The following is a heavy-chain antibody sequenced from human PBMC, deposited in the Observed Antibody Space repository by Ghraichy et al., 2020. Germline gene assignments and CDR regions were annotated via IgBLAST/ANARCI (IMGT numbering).Heavy chain of an antibody. Sequence: GGSLRLSCTASGFTFGDYAMSWFRQAPGKGLEWVGFIRSKAYGGTTEYAASVKGRFTISRDDSKSIAYLQMNSLKTEDTAVYYCTSGVLEWLLLHAFDIWRQATMVTVPS. CDR3: TSGVLEWLLLHAFDI. CDR1: GFTFGDYA. D-gene: IGHD3-3*01. J-gene: IGHJ3*02. CDR2: IRSKAYGGTT. V-gene: IGHV3-49*03.